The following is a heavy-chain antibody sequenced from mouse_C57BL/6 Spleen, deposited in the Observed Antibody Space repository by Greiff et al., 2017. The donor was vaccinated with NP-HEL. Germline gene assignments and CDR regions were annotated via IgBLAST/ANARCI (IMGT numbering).Heavy chain of an antibody. CDR3: ARSGYSNYVYWYFDV. D-gene: IGHD2-5*01. Sequence: VKLQQPGTELVKPGASVKLSCKASGYTFTSYWMHWVKQRPGQGLEWIGNINPSNGGTNYNEKFKSKATLTVDKSSSTAYMQLSSLTSEDSAVYYCARSGYSNYVYWYFDVWGTGTTVTVSS. V-gene: IGHV1-53*01. J-gene: IGHJ1*03. CDR1: GYTFTSYW. CDR2: INPSNGGT.